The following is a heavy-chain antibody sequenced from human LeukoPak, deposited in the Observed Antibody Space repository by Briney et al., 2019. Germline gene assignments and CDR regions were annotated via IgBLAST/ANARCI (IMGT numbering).Heavy chain of an antibody. CDR3: AREAQSFYYDTSGYYTAAAYFDY. V-gene: IGHV3-30*04. Sequence: GGSLRLSCAASGFTFSNYAMHWVRQAPGEGLDWVTAISFDGRNTHYANSVKGRFTISRDSAKSSLYLQMNSLRAEDTAVYYCAREAQSFYYDTSGYYTAAAYFDYWGQGTLVTVSS. D-gene: IGHD3-22*01. CDR2: ISFDGRNT. J-gene: IGHJ4*02. CDR1: GFTFSNYA.